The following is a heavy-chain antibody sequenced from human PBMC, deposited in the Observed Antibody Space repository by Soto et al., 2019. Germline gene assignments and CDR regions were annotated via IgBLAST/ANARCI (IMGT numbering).Heavy chain of an antibody. CDR1: GGSINSYY. J-gene: IGHJ4*02. CDR2: VYYSGST. CDR3: ASPDY. V-gene: IGHV4-59*08. Sequence: QVQLQESGPGLVKPSETLSLTCTVSGGSINSYYWSWIRQPPGKGLEWIGYVYYSGSTNYNPSLKSRVTMSVDTSKTQFSLKLTSVIAADTTVYYCASPDYWGQGILVTVSS.